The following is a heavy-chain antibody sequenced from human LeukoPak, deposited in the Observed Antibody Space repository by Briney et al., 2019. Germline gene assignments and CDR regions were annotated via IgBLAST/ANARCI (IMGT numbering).Heavy chain of an antibody. Sequence: PSETLSLTCAVYGGSVSGYYWSWIRQPPGKGLEWIGEINHSGSTNYNPSLKSRVTISVYTSKNQFSLKLSSVTAADTAVYYCARVPGGALNWFDPWGQGTLVTVSS. V-gene: IGHV4-34*01. CDR2: INHSGST. CDR1: GGSVSGYY. D-gene: IGHD1-1*01. J-gene: IGHJ5*02. CDR3: ARVPGGALNWFDP.